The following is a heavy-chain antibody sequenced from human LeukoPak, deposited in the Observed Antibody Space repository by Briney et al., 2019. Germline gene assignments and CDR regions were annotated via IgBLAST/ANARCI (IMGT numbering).Heavy chain of an antibody. Sequence: SETLSLTCAVYGGSFSGYYWSWIRQPPGKGLEWIGEINHSGSTNYNPSLKGRVTISVDTSKNQFSLKLSSVTAADTAVYYRARIGHYDFWSGYYLPPYFDYWGQGTLVTVSS. CDR1: GGSFSGYY. V-gene: IGHV4-34*01. CDR3: ARIGHYDFWSGYYLPPYFDY. CDR2: INHSGST. D-gene: IGHD3-3*01. J-gene: IGHJ4*02.